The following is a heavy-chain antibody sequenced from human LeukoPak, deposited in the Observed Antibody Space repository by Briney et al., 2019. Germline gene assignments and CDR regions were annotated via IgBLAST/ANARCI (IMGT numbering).Heavy chain of an antibody. CDR2: MSSTGNTI. J-gene: IGHJ2*01. D-gene: IGHD2/OR15-2a*01. CDR3: ARSTDYFTYFGL. Sequence: GGSLRLSCAASGFTLSDYYMSWIRQIPGKGLEWISYMSSTGNTIYYGDSVKGRFTVSRDNAKNSLFLQMDSLRAEDTAVYYCARSTDYFTYFGLWGRGSLVTVSS. CDR1: GFTLSDYY. V-gene: IGHV3-11*04.